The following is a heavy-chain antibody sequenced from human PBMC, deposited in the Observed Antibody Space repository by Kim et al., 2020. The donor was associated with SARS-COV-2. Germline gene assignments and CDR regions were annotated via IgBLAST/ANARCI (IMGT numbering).Heavy chain of an antibody. CDR1: GFTFSSYA. V-gene: IGHV3-23*01. CDR2: ISGSGGST. CDR3: AKDRGIFGVVTNHDAFDI. Sequence: GGSLRLSCAASGFTFSSYAMSWVRQAPGKGLEWVSAISGSGGSTYYADSVKGRFTISRDNSKNTLYLQMNSLRAEDTAVYYCAKDRGIFGVVTNHDAFDIWGQGTMVTVSS. D-gene: IGHD3-3*01. J-gene: IGHJ3*02.